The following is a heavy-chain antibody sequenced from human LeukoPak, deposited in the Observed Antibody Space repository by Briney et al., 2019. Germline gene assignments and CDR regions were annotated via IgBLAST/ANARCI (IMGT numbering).Heavy chain of an antibody. J-gene: IGHJ5*02. Sequence: ASVKVSCKASGGTFSSYAISWVRQAPGQGLEWMGRIIPIFGIANYALKFQGRVTITADKSTSTAYMELSSLRSEDTAVYYCAREWGGTMIVVVINTYNWFDPWGQGTLVTVSS. V-gene: IGHV1-69*04. CDR2: IIPIFGIA. CDR1: GGTFSSYA. D-gene: IGHD3-22*01. CDR3: AREWGGTMIVVVINTYNWFDP.